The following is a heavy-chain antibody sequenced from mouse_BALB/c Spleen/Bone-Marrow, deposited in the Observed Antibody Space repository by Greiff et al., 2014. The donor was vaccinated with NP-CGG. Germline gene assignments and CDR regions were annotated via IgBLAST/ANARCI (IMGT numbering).Heavy chain of an antibody. J-gene: IGHJ2*01. CDR2: LNPSNGHT. V-gene: IGHV1S81*02. CDR1: GYTFTRYW. D-gene: IGHD2-4*01. CDR3: ARMITTRGFDY. Sequence: QVQLKESGAELLKPGTSVKLSCKASGYTFTRYWMHWVKQRPGQGLEWIGELNPSNGHTNYNGKFKNKATVTVDKSSSTAYMQLSSLTSEDSAVYYCARMITTRGFDYGGQGTTLTVSS.